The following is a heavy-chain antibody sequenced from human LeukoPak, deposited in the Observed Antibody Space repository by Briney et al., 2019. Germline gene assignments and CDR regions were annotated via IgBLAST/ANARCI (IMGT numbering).Heavy chain of an antibody. CDR1: GFTFSDYI. CDR3: SRDGGEGGNSAFDI. Sequence: GGSLRLSCAASGFTFSDYILDWVRQAPGEGLEWVGRIRRVANSYTTEYAASVKGRFTISRDDSKNSLYLHMNSLKTEDTAVYHCSRDGGEGGNSAFDIWGQGTLVTVSS. D-gene: IGHD3-16*01. CDR2: IRRVANSYTT. J-gene: IGHJ3*02. V-gene: IGHV3-72*01.